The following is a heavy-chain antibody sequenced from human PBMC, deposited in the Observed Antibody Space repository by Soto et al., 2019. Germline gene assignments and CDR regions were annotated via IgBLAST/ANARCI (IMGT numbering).Heavy chain of an antibody. CDR2: INHSGST. CDR1: GGSFSGYY. V-gene: IGHV4-34*01. D-gene: IGHD2-2*01. CDR3: ARSRGDCSSISCYRLYYYMDV. Sequence: SSETLSLTCAVYGGSFSGYYWSWIRQPPGKGLEWIGEINHSGSTNYNPSLKSRVTISVDTSKNQFSLKLSSVTAADTAVYYCARSRGDCSSISCYRLYYYMDVWGKGTTVTVSS. J-gene: IGHJ6*03.